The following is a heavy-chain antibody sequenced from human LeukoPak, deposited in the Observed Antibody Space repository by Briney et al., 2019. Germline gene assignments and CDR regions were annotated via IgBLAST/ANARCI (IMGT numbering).Heavy chain of an antibody. J-gene: IGHJ4*02. V-gene: IGHV3-21*01. Sequence: GGSLRLSCAASGFTFSSYSMNWVRQAPGKGLEWVSSISSGSSYIYYADSVKGRFTISRDNAKNSLYLQMNSLRAEDTAVYYCARELGSYSSSSQGDYWGQGTLVTVSS. D-gene: IGHD6-6*01. CDR3: ARELGSYSSSSQGDY. CDR2: ISSGSSYI. CDR1: GFTFSSYS.